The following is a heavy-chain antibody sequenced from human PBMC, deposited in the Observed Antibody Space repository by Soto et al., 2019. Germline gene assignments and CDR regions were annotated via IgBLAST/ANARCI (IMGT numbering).Heavy chain of an antibody. CDR1: GYTFTNYW. D-gene: IGHD3-16*01. CDR3: AKTPFVGRRYYSGMDV. V-gene: IGHV5-51*01. CDR2: IYPFDSDV. J-gene: IGHJ6*02. Sequence: GESLKISCRGSGYTFTNYWIAWVRQMPGKGLEWMGVIYPFDSDVKYSPSFQGQVTISADRSINTAYLQWSSLKASDTAMYYCAKTPFVGRRYYSGMDVWGQGTTVTVSS.